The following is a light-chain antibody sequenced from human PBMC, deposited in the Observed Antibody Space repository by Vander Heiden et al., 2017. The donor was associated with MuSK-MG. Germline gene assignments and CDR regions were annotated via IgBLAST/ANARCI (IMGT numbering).Light chain of an antibody. CDR1: RSDAGGYDH. CDR3: SSYTSSSALV. J-gene: IGLJ1*01. Sequence: QSALTQPASVSGSPGQSITISCTGTRSDAGGYDHVSWHQQHPDNAPKLMSYEGSHRPSVLSNRFSGSKSGNTASLTISGLQAEDEADYYCSSYTSSSALVFGTGTKVTVL. V-gene: IGLV2-14*01. CDR2: EGS.